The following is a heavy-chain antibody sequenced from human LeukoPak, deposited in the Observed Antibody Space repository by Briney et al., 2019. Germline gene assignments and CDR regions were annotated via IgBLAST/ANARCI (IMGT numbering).Heavy chain of an antibody. J-gene: IGHJ4*02. CDR1: GFTFSSYA. Sequence: PGGSLRLSCAASGFTFSSYAMHWVRQAPGKGLEWVAVISYDGSNKYYADSVKGRFTTSRDNSKNTLYLQMNSLRAEDTAVYYCAREREGAYDYWGQGTLVTVSS. CDR3: AREREGAYDY. CDR2: ISYDGSNK. D-gene: IGHD1-26*01. V-gene: IGHV3-30-3*01.